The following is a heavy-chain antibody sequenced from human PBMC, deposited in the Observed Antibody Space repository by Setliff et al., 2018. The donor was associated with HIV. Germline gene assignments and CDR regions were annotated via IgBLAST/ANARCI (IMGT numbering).Heavy chain of an antibody. J-gene: IGHJ5*02. CDR3: ARALYGDYGGDLNWLDP. D-gene: IGHD4-17*01. CDR2: INTNSGSP. CDR1: GYNFENYA. Sequence: VKVSCKTSGYNFENYAINWVRQAPGQGLEWMGWINTNSGSPTYAQAFTGRFLFSVDTVVATAYLQINNLKTEDTAVYYCARALYGDYGGDLNWLDPWGQGTQVTVSS. V-gene: IGHV7-4-1*02.